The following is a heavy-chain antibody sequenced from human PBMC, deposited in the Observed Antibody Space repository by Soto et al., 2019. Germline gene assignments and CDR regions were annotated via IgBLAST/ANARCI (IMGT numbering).Heavy chain of an antibody. CDR1: GGSISSYY. CDR3: ARDRGGGAAAHLAY. Sequence: SETLSLTCTVSGGSISSYYWSWIRQPPGKGLEWIGYIYYSGSTNYNPSLKSRVTISVDTSKNQFSLKLSSVTTADTAVYYCARDRGGGAAAHLAYWGQGTLVTVSS. J-gene: IGHJ4*02. V-gene: IGHV4-59*01. CDR2: IYYSGST. D-gene: IGHD6-13*01.